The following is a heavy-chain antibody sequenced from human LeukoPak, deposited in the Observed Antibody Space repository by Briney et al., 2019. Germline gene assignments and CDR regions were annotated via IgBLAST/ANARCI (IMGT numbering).Heavy chain of an antibody. D-gene: IGHD6-6*01. CDR3: ARDTDSSFDY. CDR2: IWYDGGKQ. CDR1: GFTFSSHG. Sequence: GGSLRLSCAASGFTFSSHGMHWVRQAPGRGLEWVAVIWYDGGKQYYSDSVKGRFTISRDSSKNTLYLQMDSLRVEDTAVYYCARDTDSSFDYWGQGTLVTVSS. V-gene: IGHV3-33*01. J-gene: IGHJ4*02.